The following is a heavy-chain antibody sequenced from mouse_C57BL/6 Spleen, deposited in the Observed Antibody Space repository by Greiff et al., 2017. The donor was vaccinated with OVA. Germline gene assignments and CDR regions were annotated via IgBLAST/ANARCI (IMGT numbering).Heavy chain of an antibody. J-gene: IGHJ2*01. Sequence: VHLVESDAELVKPGASVKISCKVSGYTFTDHTIHWMKQRPEQGLEWIGYIYPRDGSTKYNEKFKGKATLTADKSSSTAYMQLNSLTSEDSAVYFCARFGGIYYPYYFDYWGQGTTLTVSS. D-gene: IGHD2-1*01. CDR3: ARFGGIYYPYYFDY. CDR2: IYPRDGST. V-gene: IGHV1-78*01. CDR1: GYTFTDHT.